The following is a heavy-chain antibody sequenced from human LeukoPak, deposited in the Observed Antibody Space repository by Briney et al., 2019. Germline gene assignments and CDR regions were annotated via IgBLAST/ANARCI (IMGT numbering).Heavy chain of an antibody. CDR1: GGTFSSYA. J-gene: IGHJ3*02. CDR3: AGEDNSSGYRPFDI. D-gene: IGHD3-22*01. CDR2: IIPIFGTA. V-gene: IGHV1-69*13. Sequence: GASVKVSCKASGGTFSSYAISWVRQAPGQGLEWMGGIIPIFGTANYAQKFQGRVTITADESTSTAYMELSSLRSVDTAVYYCAGEDNSSGYRPFDIWGQGTMDTVPS.